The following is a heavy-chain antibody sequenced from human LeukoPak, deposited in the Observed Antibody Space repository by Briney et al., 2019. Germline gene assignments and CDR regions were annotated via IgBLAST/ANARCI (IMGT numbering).Heavy chain of an antibody. CDR3: ATGGAVAGFYYYYYMDV. CDR2: IYSGGST. V-gene: IGHV3-53*01. J-gene: IGHJ6*03. D-gene: IGHD6-19*01. CDR1: GFTVSSNY. Sequence: GGSLRLSCAASGFTVSSNYMSWVRQAPGKGLEWVSVIYSGGSTYYADSVKGRFTISRDNSKNTLYLQMNSLRAEDTAVYYCATGGAVAGFYYYYYMDVWGKGTTVTISS.